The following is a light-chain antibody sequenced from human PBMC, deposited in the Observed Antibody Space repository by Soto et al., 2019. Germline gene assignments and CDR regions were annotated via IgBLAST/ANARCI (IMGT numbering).Light chain of an antibody. J-gene: IGKJ2*01. CDR3: QQTFHSPRT. CDR2: DAS. V-gene: IGKV3-11*01. Sequence: EIVLTQSPATLSLSPGERATLSCRASPSVTNYLAWYQQKPGQPPRLLIYDASKRATGIPARFSGSGSGTAFTLTISRVEPEDSAVYYCQQTFHSPRTFGQGTRLEIK. CDR1: PSVTNY.